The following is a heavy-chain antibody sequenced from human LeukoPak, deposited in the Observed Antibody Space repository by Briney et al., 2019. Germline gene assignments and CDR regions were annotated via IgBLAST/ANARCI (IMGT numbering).Heavy chain of an antibody. CDR3: ARVGDAGAIDY. J-gene: IGHJ4*02. Sequence: GGSLRLSCVASGFTFSSYWMHWVRQDPRKGLVWVSRINGDGRNINYADSVRGRFTISRDNAKNTLYLQMNTLRVEDTAVYYCARVGDAGAIDYWGQGTLVTVSS. CDR1: GFTFSSYW. V-gene: IGHV3-74*01. CDR2: INGDGRNI. D-gene: IGHD2-21*01.